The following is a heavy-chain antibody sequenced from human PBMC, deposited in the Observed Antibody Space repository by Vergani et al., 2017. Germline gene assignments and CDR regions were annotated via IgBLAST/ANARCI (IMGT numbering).Heavy chain of an antibody. D-gene: IGHD3-9*01. CDR3: SRDFPWYYDIMTGPLSYFYAMDV. CDR1: NYTFRSFG. Sequence: QSQLVHSGAEVRKPGASLKVSCKSFNYTFRSFGITWVRQAPGQGLEWMGWISGFSGDTNYAQKFQDRVTMTTDTSTATAYMELRNLRSDDTAVYYCSRDFPWYYDIMTGPLSYFYAMDVWGQGTAVTVS. CDR2: ISGFSGDT. V-gene: IGHV1-18*01. J-gene: IGHJ6*02.